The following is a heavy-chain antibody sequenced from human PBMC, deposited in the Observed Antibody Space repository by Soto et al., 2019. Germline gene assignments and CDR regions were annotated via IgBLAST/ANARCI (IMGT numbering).Heavy chain of an antibody. J-gene: IGHJ4*02. CDR3: AKSCCSNWYDFFDY. V-gene: IGHV3-23*01. CDR1: GITFSTYA. Sequence: GGSLRLACAASGITFSTYAMSWVRQAPGKGLEWVSAISGSGGSTYYADSVKGRFTISRDKSKNTLYLQMNSLRAEDTALYYFAKSCCSNWYDFFDYCGQGSLVTGSS. D-gene: IGHD6-13*01. CDR2: ISGSGGST.